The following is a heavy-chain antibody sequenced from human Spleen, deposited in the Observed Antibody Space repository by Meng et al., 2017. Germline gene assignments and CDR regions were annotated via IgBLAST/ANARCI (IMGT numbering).Heavy chain of an antibody. CDR1: GGSISSGGYY. J-gene: IGHJ4*02. D-gene: IGHD6-13*01. V-gene: IGHV4-31*03. Sequence: LRLSCTVSGGSISSGGYYWSWIRQHPRKGLEWIGYIYYSGTTYYNPSLKSRVTISVDTSKNQFSLKLSSVTAADTAVYYCASAPRGVAATGTFPFDYWGQGTLVNGAS. CDR3: ASAPRGVAATGTFPFDY. CDR2: IYYSGTT.